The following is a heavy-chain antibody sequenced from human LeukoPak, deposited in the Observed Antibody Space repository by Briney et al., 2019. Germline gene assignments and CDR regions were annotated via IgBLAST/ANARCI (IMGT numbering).Heavy chain of an antibody. V-gene: IGHV1-8*01. J-gene: IGHJ4*02. CDR3: ARASGYSGYEPPDY. CDR1: GYTFTNYD. D-gene: IGHD5-12*01. CDR2: MNPNSGNT. Sequence: ASVKVSCKASGYTFTNYDINWVRQATGQGLEWMGWMNPNSGNTGYAQRFQGRVTMTRDTSTGTAYMDLSSLTSEDTAVYYCARASGYSGYEPPDYWGQGTLVTVSS.